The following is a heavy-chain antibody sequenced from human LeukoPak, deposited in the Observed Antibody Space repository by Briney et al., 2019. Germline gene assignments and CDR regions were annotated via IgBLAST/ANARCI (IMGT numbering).Heavy chain of an antibody. J-gene: IGHJ6*03. Sequence: SETLSLTCTVSGGSISSYYWSWIRQPPGKGLEWIGNIYYSGSTNYNPSLKSRVTISVDTSKNQFSLKLSSVAAADTAVYYCTRGSIAYYYMDVWGKGTTVTVSS. D-gene: IGHD3-22*01. V-gene: IGHV4-59*01. CDR1: GGSISSYY. CDR3: TRGSIAYYYMDV. CDR2: IYYSGST.